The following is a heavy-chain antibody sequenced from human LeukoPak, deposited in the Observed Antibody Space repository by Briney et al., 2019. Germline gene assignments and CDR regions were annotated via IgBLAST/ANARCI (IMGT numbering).Heavy chain of an antibody. Sequence: PGGSLRLSCAASGFTFSSYAMHWVRQAPGKGLEWVAVISYDGSNKYYADSVKGRFTISRDNSKNTLYLQMNSLRAEDTAVYYCARDDYDFWSGYFHYYYYGMDVWGQGTTVTVSS. CDR1: GFTFSSYA. V-gene: IGHV3-30-3*01. J-gene: IGHJ6*02. CDR2: ISYDGSNK. D-gene: IGHD3-3*01. CDR3: ARDDYDFWSGYFHYYYYGMDV.